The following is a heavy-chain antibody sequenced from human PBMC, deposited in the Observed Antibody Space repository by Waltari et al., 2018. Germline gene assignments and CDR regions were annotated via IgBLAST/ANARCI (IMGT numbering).Heavy chain of an antibody. CDR1: GYRFTTYW. CDR3: ARVLEGGGAFDI. V-gene: IGHV5-51*01. D-gene: IGHD2-15*01. CDR2: NNPLTAAI. Sequence: EVQLVQSGAEVKKPGESLKISCKGSGYRFTTYWIGWVRQMPGKGLEWMGINNPLTAAIRSSPAFQGQVTIPADKSINTAYLQWSSLKASDTAMYYCARVLEGGGAFDIWGQGTMVIVSS. J-gene: IGHJ3*02.